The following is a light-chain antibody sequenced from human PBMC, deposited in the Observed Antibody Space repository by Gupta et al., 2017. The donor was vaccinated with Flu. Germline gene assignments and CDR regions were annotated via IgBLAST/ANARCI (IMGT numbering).Light chain of an antibody. J-gene: IGKJ4*01. CDR3: QQRSNWPLALT. CDR2: DAS. Sequence: EIVLTQSPATLSWSPGERATLSCRASQSVSSYLAWYQQKPGQAPRLLIYDASNRATGIPARFSGSGSGTDFTLTISSLEPEDFAVYYCQQRSNWPLALTFGGGTKVEIK. CDR1: QSVSSY. V-gene: IGKV3-11*01.